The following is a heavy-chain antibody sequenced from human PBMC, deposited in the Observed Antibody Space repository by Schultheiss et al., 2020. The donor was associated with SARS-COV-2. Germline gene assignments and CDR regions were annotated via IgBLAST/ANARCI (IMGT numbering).Heavy chain of an antibody. CDR1: GFTFSSYG. V-gene: IGHV3-30*18. CDR3: AKDEGIVLMVYAIGEIDY. Sequence: GGSLRLSCAASGFTFSSYGMHWVRQAPGKGLEWVAVISYDGSNKYYADSVKGRFTISIDNSKNTLYLQMNSLRAEDTAVYYCAKDEGIVLMVYAIGEIDYWGQGTLVTVSS. CDR2: ISYDGSNK. J-gene: IGHJ4*02. D-gene: IGHD2-8*01.